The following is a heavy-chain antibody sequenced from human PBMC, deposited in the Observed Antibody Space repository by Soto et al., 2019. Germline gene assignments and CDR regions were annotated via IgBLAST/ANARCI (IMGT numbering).Heavy chain of an antibody. CDR1: GFTFSSYA. Sequence: GGSLRLSCAASGFTFSSYAMSWVRQAPGKGLEWVSAISGSGGSTYYADSVKARFTISRDNSKNTLYLQMNSLRAEDTAVYYCAKLLMVWDYFDYWGQGTLVTVSS. D-gene: IGHD3-10*01. CDR3: AKLLMVWDYFDY. J-gene: IGHJ4*02. V-gene: IGHV3-23*01. CDR2: ISGSGGST.